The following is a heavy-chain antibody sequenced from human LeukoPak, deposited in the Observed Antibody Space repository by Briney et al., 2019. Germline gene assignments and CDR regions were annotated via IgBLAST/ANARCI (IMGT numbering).Heavy chain of an antibody. CDR3: ATLPSRPDDSSGYYPDY. Sequence: ASVKVSCKVSGYTLTELSMHWVRQAPGKGLEWMGGFDPEDGETIYAQKFQGRVTMTEDTSTDTAYMELSSLRSEGTAVYYCATLPSRPDDSSGYYPDYWGQGTLVTVSS. D-gene: IGHD3-22*01. J-gene: IGHJ4*02. CDR2: FDPEDGET. CDR1: GYTLTELS. V-gene: IGHV1-24*01.